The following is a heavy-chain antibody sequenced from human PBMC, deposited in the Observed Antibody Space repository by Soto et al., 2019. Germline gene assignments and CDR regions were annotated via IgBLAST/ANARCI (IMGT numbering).Heavy chain of an antibody. J-gene: IGHJ4*02. CDR2: TRNSGGA. CDR3: ASHLVMAGTRGFDH. CDR1: SGSVFSSNW. Sequence: QVQLQELGPGLVKPSGTLSLTCAVSSGSVFSSNWWSWVRLPPGKGLEWIGETRNSGGANYNPSLKSRVTITVDRSRNHIFLELSSVTAADTAVYYWASHLVMAGTRGFDHWGLGTLVTVSS. D-gene: IGHD6-19*01. V-gene: IGHV4-4*02.